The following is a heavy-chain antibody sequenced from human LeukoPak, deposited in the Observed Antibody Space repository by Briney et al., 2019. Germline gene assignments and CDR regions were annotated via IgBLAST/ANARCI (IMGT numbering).Heavy chain of an antibody. CDR1: GFKFDDYE. CDR2: ISRSGRAT. Sequence: GGSLTLSCAASGFKFDDYEMSWVRQVPGEGLEYVSGISRSGRATGYGDSVKGRFTISRDNAKNSLFLQMTSLRAEDTALYHCARVPGSHYYYYMDVWGKGAAVTVSS. V-gene: IGHV3-20*01. J-gene: IGHJ6*03. CDR3: ARVPGSHYYYYMDV.